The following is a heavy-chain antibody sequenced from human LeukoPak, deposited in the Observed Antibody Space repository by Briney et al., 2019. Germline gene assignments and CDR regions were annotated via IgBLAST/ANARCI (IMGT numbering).Heavy chain of an antibody. CDR2: FDPEDGET. D-gene: IGHD4-17*01. V-gene: IGHV1-24*01. J-gene: IGHJ4*02. CDR3: ASPEPDYGDYRYDY. CDR1: GYTLTELS. Sequence: ASVKVSCKVSGYTLTELSMHWVRQAPGKGLEWMGGFDPEDGETIYAQKFQGRVTMTEDTSTDTAYMELSSLRSEDTAVYYCASPEPDYGDYRYDYWGQGTLVTVSS.